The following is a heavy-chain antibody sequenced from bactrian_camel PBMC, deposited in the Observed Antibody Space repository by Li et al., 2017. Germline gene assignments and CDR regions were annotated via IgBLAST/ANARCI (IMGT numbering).Heavy chain of an antibody. Sequence: QVQLVESGGGSVQTGESLALSCVAPGYITSSYFMGWLRHQAPGQKREGVAAIERSGKITYADSVKGRFTISRDGAKNIIELQMHSLKPEDTATYYCAAQYTGISGCYAAPLAPASFDYWGQGTQVTVS. CDR1: GYITSSYF. J-gene: IGHJ4*01. CDR2: IERSGKI. D-gene: IGHD1*01. CDR3: AAQYTGISGCYAAPLAPASFDY. V-gene: IGHV3S53*01.